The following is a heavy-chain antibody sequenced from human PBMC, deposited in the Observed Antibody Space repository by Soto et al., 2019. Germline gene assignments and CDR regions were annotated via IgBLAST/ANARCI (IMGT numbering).Heavy chain of an antibody. V-gene: IGHV1-3*01. CDR1: KYTFNKYA. J-gene: IGHJ6*02. Sequence: ASVKVSCKASKYTFNKYALHWVRRAPGQGLEWMGWISPGSANTKYSQKFQARVTFTWDTSASTAYMELSGLRSEDTALYYCARDTITPGGHFSQFGMDVWGQGTTVTVSS. CDR2: ISPGSANT. D-gene: IGHD3-9*01. CDR3: ARDTITPGGHFSQFGMDV.